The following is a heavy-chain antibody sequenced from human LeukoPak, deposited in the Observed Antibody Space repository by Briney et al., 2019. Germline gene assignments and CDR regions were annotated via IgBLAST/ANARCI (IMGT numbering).Heavy chain of an antibody. D-gene: IGHD1-1*01. CDR2: IIPIFGTA. V-gene: IGHV1-69*13. CDR1: GGTFSSDA. Sequence: VASVKVSCKASGGTFSSDAISWVRQAPGQGLEWMGGIIPIFGTANYAQKFQGRVTITADESTSTAYMELSSLRSEDTAVYYCARVRERLGPVGPFDYWGQGTLVTVSS. CDR3: ARVRERLGPVGPFDY. J-gene: IGHJ4*02.